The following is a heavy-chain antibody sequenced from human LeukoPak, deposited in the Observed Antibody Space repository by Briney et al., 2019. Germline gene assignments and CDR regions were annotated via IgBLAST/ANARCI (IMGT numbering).Heavy chain of an antibody. D-gene: IGHD6-6*01. CDR1: GYTLTELS. CDR2: FDPGDGET. J-gene: IGHJ4*02. V-gene: IGHV1-24*01. CDR3: ATAGSSPSLGDFDY. Sequence: ASVKVSCKVSGYTLTELSMHWVRQAPGKGLEWMGDFDPGDGETIYAQKFQGRVTMTEDTSTDTAYMELSSLRSEDTAVYYCATAGSSPSLGDFDYWGQGTLVTVSS.